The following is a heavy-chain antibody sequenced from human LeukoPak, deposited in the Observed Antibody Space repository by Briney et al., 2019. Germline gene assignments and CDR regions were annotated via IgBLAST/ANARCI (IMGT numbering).Heavy chain of an antibody. Sequence: PSETLSLTCTVSGGSISSGSYYWSWIRQPAGKGLEWIGRIYTSGSTNYNPSLKSRVTISVDTSKNQFSLKLSSVTAADTAVYYCARESSSSPDHWGQGTLVTVSS. D-gene: IGHD6-6*01. CDR1: GGSISSGSYY. V-gene: IGHV4-61*02. CDR3: ARESSSSPDH. J-gene: IGHJ4*02. CDR2: IYTSGST.